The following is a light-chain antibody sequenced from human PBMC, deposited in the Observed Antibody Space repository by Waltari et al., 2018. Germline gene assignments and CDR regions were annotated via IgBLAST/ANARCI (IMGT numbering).Light chain of an antibody. CDR1: NSNIGSKT. CDR2: RND. V-gene: IGLV1-44*01. J-gene: IGLJ3*02. CDR3: AAWDDSLNGWV. Sequence: QSALTQPPSASGTPGQRVTTSCSGSNSNIGSKTVNWYQQYPGTAPKLLIYRNDQRPPGVPDRVSGSKSGTSASLAISGLQSEDEADYYCAAWDDSLNGWVFGGGTKLTVL.